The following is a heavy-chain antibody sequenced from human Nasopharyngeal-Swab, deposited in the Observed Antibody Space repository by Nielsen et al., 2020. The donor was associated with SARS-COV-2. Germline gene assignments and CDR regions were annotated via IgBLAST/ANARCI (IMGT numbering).Heavy chain of an antibody. CDR2: ISAYNGNT. J-gene: IGHJ4*02. Sequence: ASVKVSCKASGYTFINYGISWVRQAPGQGLEWMGWISAYNGNTNYAQKLQGRVTMTTDTSTSTAYMELRSLRSDDTAVYYWARDGTTVNTPYLEHRGPGNLVTVSS. CDR1: GYTFINYG. CDR3: ARDGTTVNTPYLEH. V-gene: IGHV1-18*01. D-gene: IGHD4-17*01.